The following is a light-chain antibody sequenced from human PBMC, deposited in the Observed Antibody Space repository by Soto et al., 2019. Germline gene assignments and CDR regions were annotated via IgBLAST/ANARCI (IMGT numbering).Light chain of an antibody. CDR2: EGN. CDR3: CSYAGSSTYV. CDR1: SSDVGNYNL. V-gene: IGLV2-23*01. J-gene: IGLJ1*01. Sequence: QSALTQPASVSGSPGQSITIPCTGTSSDVGNYNLVSWYQQHPGKAPKLMIYEGNKRPSGVSNRFSGSKSGNTASLTFSGLQAEDEADYHCCSYAGSSTYVFGTGTKLTVL.